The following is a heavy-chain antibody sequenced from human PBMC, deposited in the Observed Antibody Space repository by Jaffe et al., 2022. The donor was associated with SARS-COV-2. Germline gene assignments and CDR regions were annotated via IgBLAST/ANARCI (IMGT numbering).Heavy chain of an antibody. CDR2: IYKTGGT. D-gene: IGHD2-2*01. CDR1: GGSISSANYY. CDR3: ARDLGYCSSTSCFNWFDP. Sequence: QVHLQESGPGLVKPSQTLSLTCTVSGGSISSANYYWSWIRQPAGKGLEWIGRIYKTGGTSYNPSLKSRVTISVDTSNNQFSLKLSSVTAADTAVYYCARDLGYCSSTSCFNWFDPWGQGTLVTVSS. V-gene: IGHV4-61*02. J-gene: IGHJ5*02.